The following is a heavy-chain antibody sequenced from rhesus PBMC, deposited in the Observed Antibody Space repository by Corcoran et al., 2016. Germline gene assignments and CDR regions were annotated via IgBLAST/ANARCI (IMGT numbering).Heavy chain of an antibody. CDR3: AKSVRGYWIDY. V-gene: IGHV3S25*01. D-gene: IGHD5-42*01. Sequence: EVQLVESGGGLAKPGGSLRLSCAASGFTFSSYWMNWVRQAPAKGMEWVSAITIGGGSTDSADSVNGRFTISRDNSKNTLSLQMNSLRAEDTAVYYCAKSVRGYWIDYWGQGVLVTVSS. CDR2: ITIGGGST. J-gene: IGHJ4*01. CDR1: GFTFSSYW.